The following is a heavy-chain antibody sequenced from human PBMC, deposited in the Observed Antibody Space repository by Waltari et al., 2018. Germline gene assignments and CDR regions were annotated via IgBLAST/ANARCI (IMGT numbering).Heavy chain of an antibody. CDR1: GYTFTGYY. D-gene: IGHD3-10*01. V-gene: IGHV1-2*02. CDR3: ARDGGSGSYRDAFDI. J-gene: IGHJ3*02. CDR2: INPNRCGT. Sequence: QVQLVQSGAELKKPGASVKVSCKASGYTFTGYYMHWVRQAPGQGLEWMGWINPNRCGTNYAQKFQGRVTMTRDTSISTAYMELSRLRSDDTAVYYCARDGGSGSYRDAFDIWGHGTMVTVSS.